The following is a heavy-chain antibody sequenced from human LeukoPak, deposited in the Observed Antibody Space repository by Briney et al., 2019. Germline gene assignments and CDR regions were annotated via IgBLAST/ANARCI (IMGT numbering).Heavy chain of an antibody. Sequence: SETLSLTCTVSGGSISSGGYYWSWIRQHPGKGLEWIGYIYYSGSTYYNPSLKSRVTISVDTSKNQFSLKLSSVTAADTAVYYGGRGFQRGGVFGELWSWFDPWGQGTLVTVSS. D-gene: IGHD3-10*01. CDR1: GGSISSGGYY. CDR2: IYYSGST. CDR3: GRGFQRGGVFGELWSWFDP. V-gene: IGHV4-31*03. J-gene: IGHJ5*02.